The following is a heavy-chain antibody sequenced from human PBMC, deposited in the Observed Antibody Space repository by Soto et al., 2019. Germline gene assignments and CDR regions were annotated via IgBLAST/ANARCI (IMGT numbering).Heavy chain of an antibody. V-gene: IGHV4-4*02. CDR3: ARISAYHFDY. Sequence: PSETLSLTCAVSGGSIRSNNWWSWVRQPPGKGLEWIGEIYHSGVTNYNPSLKSRVTISVDKSKNQFPLKLSSLTAADTAVYYCARISAYHFDYWGQGTLVTVSS. J-gene: IGHJ4*02. CDR1: GGSIRSNNW. D-gene: IGHD3-16*01. CDR2: IYHSGVT.